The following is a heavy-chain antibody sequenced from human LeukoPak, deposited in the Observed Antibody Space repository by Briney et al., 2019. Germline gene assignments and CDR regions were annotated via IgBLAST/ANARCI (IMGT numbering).Heavy chain of an antibody. CDR3: ARDQLVPAANSFDY. Sequence: ASVKLSCKASGYTFTGYYVHWVRQAPGQGLEWMGWINPNSGGTNYAQKFQGRVTMTRDTSISTAYMELSRLRSDDTAVYYCARDQLVPAANSFDYWGQGTLVTVSS. V-gene: IGHV1-2*02. D-gene: IGHD2-2*01. J-gene: IGHJ4*02. CDR2: INPNSGGT. CDR1: GYTFTGYY.